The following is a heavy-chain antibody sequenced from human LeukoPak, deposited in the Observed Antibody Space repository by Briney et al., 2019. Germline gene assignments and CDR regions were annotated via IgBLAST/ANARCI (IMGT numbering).Heavy chain of an antibody. Sequence: PSEILSLTCTVSGGSISSSSYYWGWIRQPPGKGLEWIGEINHSGSTNYNPSLKSRVTISVDTSKNQFSLKLSSVTAADTAVYYCAKDREATMTVVIFIAAFDSWGPGTMVTVSS. CDR3: AKDREATMTVVIFIAAFDS. CDR1: GGSISSSSYY. CDR2: INHSGST. J-gene: IGHJ3*02. D-gene: IGHD3-22*01. V-gene: IGHV4-39*07.